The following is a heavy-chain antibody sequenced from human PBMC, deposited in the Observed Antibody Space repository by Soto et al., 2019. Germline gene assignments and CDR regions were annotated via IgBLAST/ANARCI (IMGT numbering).Heavy chain of an antibody. D-gene: IGHD3-22*01. J-gene: IGHJ1*01. CDR3: ARDRVESGYPEYFHH. CDR2: ISYDGNNK. Sequence: PGGSLRLSCAASGFTYSTYTMHWVRQAPGKGLEWVAVISYDGNNKFYADSVKGRFTISRDNSKNTLYLQMNSLRAEDTAVYYCARDRVESGYPEYFHHWGQGTLVTVSS. V-gene: IGHV3-30*14. CDR1: GFTYSTYT.